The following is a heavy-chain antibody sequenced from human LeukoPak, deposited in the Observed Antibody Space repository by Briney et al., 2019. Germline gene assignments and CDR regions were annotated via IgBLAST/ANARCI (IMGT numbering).Heavy chain of an antibody. CDR2: IIPIFGTA. J-gene: IGHJ3*02. CDR3: APGQLPRDGAFDI. D-gene: IGHD2-2*01. CDR1: GGTFSSYA. Sequence: SVKVSCKASGGTFSSYAISWVRQAPGQGLEWMGGIIPIFGTANYAQKFQGRVTITADESTSTAYMELSSLRSEDTAVYYCAPGQLPRDGAFDIWGQGTMVPVSS. V-gene: IGHV1-69*13.